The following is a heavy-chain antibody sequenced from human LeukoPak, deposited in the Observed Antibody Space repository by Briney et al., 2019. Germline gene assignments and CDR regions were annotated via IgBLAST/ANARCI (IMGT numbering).Heavy chain of an antibody. CDR1: GYTFTDYY. CDR3: ARESGGGEGAFDI. V-gene: IGHV1-2*06. Sequence: GASVKVSCKASGYTFTDYYVHWVRQAPGQGLEWMGRINPNSGGTNYAQKFQGRVTMTRDTSIRTAYMELSRLRSDDTAVYYCARESGGGEGAFDIWAKGQWSPSLQ. CDR2: INPNSGGT. J-gene: IGHJ3*02. D-gene: IGHD3-10*01.